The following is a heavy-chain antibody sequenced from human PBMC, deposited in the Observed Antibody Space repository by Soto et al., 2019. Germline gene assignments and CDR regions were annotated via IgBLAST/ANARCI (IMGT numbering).Heavy chain of an antibody. CDR2: ISGAGGTT. V-gene: IGHV3-23*01. Sequence: GSLRLSCKASGFTFSTYSMNWVRQAPGKGLDWVASISGAGGTTYYADSVRGRFTVSRDNSKNTLHLDMHNLSAGDTAVYYCAKGVLPAPTLGPWGQGTLVTVCS. CDR1: GFTFSTYS. CDR3: AKGVLPAPTLGP. D-gene: IGHD2-2*01. J-gene: IGHJ5*02.